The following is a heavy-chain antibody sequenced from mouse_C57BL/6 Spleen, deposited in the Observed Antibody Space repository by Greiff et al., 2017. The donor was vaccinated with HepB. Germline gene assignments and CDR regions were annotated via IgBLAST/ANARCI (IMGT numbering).Heavy chain of an antibody. CDR2: ISSGSSNI. CDR1: GFTFSDYG. CDR3: ARDEWLLQAMDY. J-gene: IGHJ4*01. V-gene: IGHV5-17*01. D-gene: IGHD2-3*01. Sequence: EVQLVESGGGLVKPGGSLKLSCAASGFTFSDYGMHWVRQAPEKGLEWVAYISSGSSNIYYADTVKGRFTISRDNAKNTLFLQMTSLRSEDTAMYYCARDEWLLQAMDYWGQGTSVTVSS.